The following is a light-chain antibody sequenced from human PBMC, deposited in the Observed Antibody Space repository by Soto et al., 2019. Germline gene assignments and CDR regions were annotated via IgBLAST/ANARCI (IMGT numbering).Light chain of an antibody. V-gene: IGKV3-11*01. Sequence: EIVLTQSPATLSLSPGERATLSCRASQSVSSYLAWYQQKPGQAPRLLIYDASNRATGIPARFSGSGSGTDFILTISSLEPEDFAVYYCQQRGNWPLTFGQGTRLEIK. CDR1: QSVSSY. CDR2: DAS. CDR3: QQRGNWPLT. J-gene: IGKJ5*01.